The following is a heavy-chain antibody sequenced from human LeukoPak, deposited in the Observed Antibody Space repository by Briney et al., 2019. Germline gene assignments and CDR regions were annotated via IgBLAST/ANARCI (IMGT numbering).Heavy chain of an antibody. D-gene: IGHD2-2*03. CDR2: IFYSGKT. V-gene: IGHV4-39*02. CDR1: NGSMTSDSYY. J-gene: IGHJ5*02. CDR3: ARLWIVATWFDA. Sequence: SETLSLTCTVSNGSMTSDSYYWAWVRQPPGRGLEWIGTIFYSGKTYYSASLKSRVTVSLDTSKKNFSLRLSSVTAADTAVYYCARLWIVATWFDAWGQGALVTVSS.